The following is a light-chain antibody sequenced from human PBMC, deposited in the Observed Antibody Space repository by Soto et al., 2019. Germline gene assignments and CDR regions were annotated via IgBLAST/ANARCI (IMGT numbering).Light chain of an antibody. Sequence: EILMTQSPATLSVSPGERATLSCRASQSVSSNLAWYQQKPGQAPRLLIYGASTRATGIPARFSGSGSGTEFTLTNSSLQSEDFAVYYCQQYNNWPPRVTFGQGTKLEIK. CDR2: GAS. V-gene: IGKV3-15*01. J-gene: IGKJ2*01. CDR1: QSVSSN. CDR3: QQYNNWPPRVT.